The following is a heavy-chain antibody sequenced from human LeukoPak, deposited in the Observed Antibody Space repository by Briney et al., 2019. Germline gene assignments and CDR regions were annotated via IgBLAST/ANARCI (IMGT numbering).Heavy chain of an antibody. Sequence: ASVKVSCKASGYTFTSYAMNWVRQAPGQGLEWMGWISAYNGNTNYAQKLQGRVTMTTDTSTSTAYMELRSLRSDDTAVYYCAKLTQRAVAGSFDYWGQGTLVTVSS. D-gene: IGHD6-19*01. V-gene: IGHV1-18*01. CDR2: ISAYNGNT. CDR1: GYTFTSYA. CDR3: AKLTQRAVAGSFDY. J-gene: IGHJ4*02.